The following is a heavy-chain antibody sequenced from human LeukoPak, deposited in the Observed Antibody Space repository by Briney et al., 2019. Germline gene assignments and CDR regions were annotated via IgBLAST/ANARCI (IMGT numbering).Heavy chain of an antibody. V-gene: IGHV4-59*01. CDR2: IYYSGST. Sequence: NPSETLSLTCTVSGGSISSYYWSWIRQPPGKGLKWIGYIYYSGSTNYNPSLKSRVTISVDTSKNQFSLKLSSVTAADTAVYYCARGNYGYYYYYYMDVWGKGTTVTVSS. J-gene: IGHJ6*03. CDR3: ARGNYGYYYYYYMDV. CDR1: GGSISSYY. D-gene: IGHD1-7*01.